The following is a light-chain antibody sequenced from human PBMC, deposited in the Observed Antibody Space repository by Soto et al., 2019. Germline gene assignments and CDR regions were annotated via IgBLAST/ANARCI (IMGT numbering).Light chain of an antibody. J-gene: IGKJ1*01. CDR3: QQYGSSPPT. V-gene: IGKV3-20*01. CDR1: QSVSRSY. CDR2: GAS. Sequence: EIVLTQSPGTLSLSPGDRATLSCRASQSVSRSYLAWYQQKPGQAPRLLINGASSRATGIPDRYSGSESGTDFTLTISRLEPEDFALYYCQQYGSSPPTFGQGTKVDIK.